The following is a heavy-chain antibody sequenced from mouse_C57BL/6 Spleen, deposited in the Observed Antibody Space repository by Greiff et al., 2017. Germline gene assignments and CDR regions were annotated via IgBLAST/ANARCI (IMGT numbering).Heavy chain of an antibody. CDR3: ATVTTVFDV. D-gene: IGHD1-1*01. V-gene: IGHV1-59*01. Sequence: VQLQQPGAELVRPGTSVKLSCKASGYTFTSYWMHWVKQRPGQGLEWIGVIDPSDSYTNYNQKFKGKATLTVDTSSSTAYMQLSSLTSEDSAVYYCATVTTVFDVWGTGTTVTVSS. J-gene: IGHJ1*03. CDR1: GYTFTSYW. CDR2: IDPSDSYT.